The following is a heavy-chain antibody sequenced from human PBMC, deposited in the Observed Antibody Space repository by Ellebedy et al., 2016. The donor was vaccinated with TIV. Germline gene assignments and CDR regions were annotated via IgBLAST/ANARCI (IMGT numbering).Heavy chain of an antibody. Sequence: PGGSLRLSCAVSGFTFSSYSMNWVRQAPGKGLEWVSSLSSGGTYTYYADSVKGRFTISRDNAKNSLFLQMNSLRAEDTALYYCARGVPGYCSGGMCYPPLDYWGQGTLVTVSS. V-gene: IGHV3-21*01. CDR3: ARGVPGYCSGGMCYPPLDY. CDR2: LSSGGTYT. D-gene: IGHD2-15*01. CDR1: GFTFSSYS. J-gene: IGHJ4*02.